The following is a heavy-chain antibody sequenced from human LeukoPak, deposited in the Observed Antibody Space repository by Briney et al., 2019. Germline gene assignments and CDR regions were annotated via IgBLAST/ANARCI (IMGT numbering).Heavy chain of an antibody. Sequence: GGSLRLSCAASGFTFSSYTMNWVRQAPGKGLEWVSSISSSSISIYYTDSVKGRFTIFRDNAKNSLYLQMSSLRAEDTAVYYCARDPPYFYGSGSILTDYWGQGTLVTVSS. D-gene: IGHD3-10*01. J-gene: IGHJ4*02. CDR2: ISSSSISI. CDR1: GFTFSSYT. V-gene: IGHV3-21*01. CDR3: ARDPPYFYGSGSILTDY.